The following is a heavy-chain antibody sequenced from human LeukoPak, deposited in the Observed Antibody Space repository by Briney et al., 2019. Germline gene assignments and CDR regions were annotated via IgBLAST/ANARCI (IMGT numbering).Heavy chain of an antibody. CDR1: GFTFSTYT. Sequence: GGSLRLSCAASGFTFSTYTMNWVRQAPGKGLEWVSSISSSSNDINYADSVKGRFTISRDNAMNSVHLQMNSLRVEDTAVYYCARGYQRPDYWGQGTLITVSS. D-gene: IGHD2-2*01. CDR2: ISSSSNDI. CDR3: ARGYQRPDY. J-gene: IGHJ4*02. V-gene: IGHV3-21*01.